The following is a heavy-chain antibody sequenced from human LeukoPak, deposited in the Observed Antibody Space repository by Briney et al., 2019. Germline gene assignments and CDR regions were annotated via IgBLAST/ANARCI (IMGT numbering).Heavy chain of an antibody. V-gene: IGHV3-30*18. J-gene: IGHJ4*02. D-gene: IGHD3-22*01. CDR3: AKITISGYYYPAGVDY. CDR1: GFTFSTYG. Sequence: PEGSLRLSCAASGFTFSTYGMHWVRQAPGKGLEWVAVISHDGSNKYYAGSVKGRFTISRDNSKNTLYLQMNSLRAEDTAVYYCAKITISGYYYPAGVDYWGQGTLVTVSS. CDR2: ISHDGSNK.